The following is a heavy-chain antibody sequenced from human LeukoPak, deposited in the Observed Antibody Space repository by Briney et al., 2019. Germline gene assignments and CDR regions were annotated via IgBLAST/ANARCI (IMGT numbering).Heavy chain of an antibody. CDR1: GFTFSSYE. CDR2: ISSSGSTI. CDR3: ASSTTAYDFWSGYYNYFDY. V-gene: IGHV3-48*03. D-gene: IGHD3-3*01. J-gene: IGHJ4*02. Sequence: GGSLRLSCAASGFTFSSYEMNWVRQAPGKGLEWVSYISSSGSTIYYADSVEGRFTISRDNAKNSLYLQMNSLRAEDTAVYYCASSTTAYDFWSGYYNYFDYWGQGTLVTVSS.